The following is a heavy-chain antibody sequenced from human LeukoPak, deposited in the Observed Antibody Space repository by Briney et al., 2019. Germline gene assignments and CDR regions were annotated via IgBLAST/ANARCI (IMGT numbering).Heavy chain of an antibody. CDR1: GFSIGANT. J-gene: IGHJ4*02. V-gene: IGHV3-7*01. D-gene: IGHD3-22*01. Sequence: GGSLRLSCAVSGFSIGANTVTWARQAPGKGLEWLANIGPDGSEGYYVDLVRGRFTISRDNARNSLYLQMNSLRADDTAVYYCAIPSSYDGSRYYHAYWGQGTLVSVSS. CDR2: IGPDGSEG. CDR3: AIPSSYDGSRYYHAY.